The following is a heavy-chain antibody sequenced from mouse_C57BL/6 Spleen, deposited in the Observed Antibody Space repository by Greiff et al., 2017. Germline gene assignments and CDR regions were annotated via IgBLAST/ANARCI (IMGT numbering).Heavy chain of an antibody. V-gene: IGHV5-6*01. J-gene: IGHJ1*03. Sequence: EVQVVESGGDLVKPGGSLKLSCAASGFTFSSYGMSWVRQTPDKRLEWVATISSGGSYTYYPDSVKGRFTISRDNAKNTLYLQMSSLKSEDTAMYYCARIPTITTVVARYFDVWGTGTTVTVSS. CDR3: ARIPTITTVVARYFDV. CDR1: GFTFSSYG. CDR2: ISSGGSYT. D-gene: IGHD1-1*01.